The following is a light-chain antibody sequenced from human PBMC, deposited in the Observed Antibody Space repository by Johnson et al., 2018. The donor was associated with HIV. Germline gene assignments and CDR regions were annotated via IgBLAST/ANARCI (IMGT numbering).Light chain of an antibody. CDR3: GTWDSSLSVSYV. V-gene: IGLV1-51*02. Sequence: QSMLTQPPSVSAAPGQKVTISCSGSTSNIGNNYVSWYQHLPGTAPKLLICENNKRPSGIPDRFYGSKSGTSATLGITGLQTGDEADYYCGTWDSSLSVSYVFGTGTKVTVL. J-gene: IGLJ1*01. CDR1: TSNIGNNY. CDR2: ENN.